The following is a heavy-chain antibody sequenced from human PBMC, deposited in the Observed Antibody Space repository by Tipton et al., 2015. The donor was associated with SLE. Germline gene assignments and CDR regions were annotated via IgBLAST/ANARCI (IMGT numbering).Heavy chain of an antibody. CDR2: MYPNSGNT. CDR1: GYTFTSFD. CDR3: ARGVRRGSGGDVFVY. Sequence: QSGAEVQKPGASVKVSCKASGYTFTSFDINWVRQASGQGLEWMGWMYPNSGNTDYAQKLQGRVTMTRNTSISTAYMDLSSLRSEDSAVYCWARGVRRGSGGDVFVYWGQGTLVPVSS. J-gene: IGHJ4*02. D-gene: IGHD3-10*01. V-gene: IGHV1-8*01.